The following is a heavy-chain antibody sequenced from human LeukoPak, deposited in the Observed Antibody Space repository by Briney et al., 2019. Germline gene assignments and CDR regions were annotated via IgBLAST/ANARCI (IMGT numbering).Heavy chain of an antibody. Sequence: SETLSLTCTVSGDSVSSGSHYWSWIRQPPGKGLEWIGEINHSGSTNYNPSLKSRVTISVDTSKNQFSLKLSSVTAADTAVYYCARGIGSSWYNPVGYWGQGTLVTVSS. CDR3: ARGIGSSWYNPVGY. CDR1: GDSVSSGSHY. D-gene: IGHD6-13*01. J-gene: IGHJ4*02. CDR2: INHSGST. V-gene: IGHV4-39*07.